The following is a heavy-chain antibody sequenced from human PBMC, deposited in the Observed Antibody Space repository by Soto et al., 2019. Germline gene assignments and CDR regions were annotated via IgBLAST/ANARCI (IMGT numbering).Heavy chain of an antibody. J-gene: IGHJ6*02. CDR3: ARGDSTDCSNGVCSFFYNHDMDV. D-gene: IGHD2-8*01. V-gene: IGHV1-2*04. CDR2: INPKSGGT. CDR1: GYSFTDYH. Sequence: ASVKVSCKASGYSFTDYHIHWVRQAPGQGLEWLGRINPKSGGTSTAQKFQGWVTMTMDTSISTASMELTRLTSDDTAIYYCARGDSTDCSNGVCSFFYNHDMDVWGQGTTVTVSS.